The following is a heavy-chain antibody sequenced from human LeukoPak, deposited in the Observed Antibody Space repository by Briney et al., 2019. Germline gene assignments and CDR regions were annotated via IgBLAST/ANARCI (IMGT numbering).Heavy chain of an antibody. Sequence: SETLSLTCTVSRGSITSTDHYWAWIRQPPGKALEWIGSIYHTGKTFYSPSLKSRLSMSIDTSKSQFSLSLRSATAADTAVYYCARNDYGDYGESFDYWGQGTLVTVSS. CDR3: ARNDYGDYGESFDY. CDR1: RGSITSTDHY. J-gene: IGHJ4*02. V-gene: IGHV4-39*01. D-gene: IGHD4-17*01. CDR2: IYHTGKT.